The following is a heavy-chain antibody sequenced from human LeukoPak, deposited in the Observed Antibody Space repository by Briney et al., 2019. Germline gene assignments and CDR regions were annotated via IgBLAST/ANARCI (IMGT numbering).Heavy chain of an antibody. CDR3: AKLITMVRGVISSSSDY. J-gene: IGHJ4*02. CDR2: IKQDGSEK. V-gene: IGHV3-7*01. D-gene: IGHD3-10*01. CDR1: GFTFSSYW. Sequence: GGSLRLSCAASGFTFSSYWMSWVRQAPGKGLEWVANIKQDGSEKYYVDSVKGRFTISRDNAKNSLYLQMNSLRAEDTAVYYCAKLITMVRGVISSSSDYWGQGTLVTVSS.